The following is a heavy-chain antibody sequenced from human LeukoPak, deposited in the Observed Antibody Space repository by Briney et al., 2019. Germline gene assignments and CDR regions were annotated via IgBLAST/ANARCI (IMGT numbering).Heavy chain of an antibody. J-gene: IGHJ5*01. Sequence: GGSLRLSCLGSGFTFSVYWMTWVRQAPGKGLEWVANINQDGSEKEYVESVKGRFIISRDNAKNSLCLQMNSLRGEDTAVYYCVRGQGWLDSWGQGTLVTVSS. CDR3: VRGQGWLDS. V-gene: IGHV3-7*03. CDR2: INQDGSEK. CDR1: GFTFSVYW.